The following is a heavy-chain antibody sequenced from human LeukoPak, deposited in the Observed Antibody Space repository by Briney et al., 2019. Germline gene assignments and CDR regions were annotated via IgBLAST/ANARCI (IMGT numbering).Heavy chain of an antibody. Sequence: SETLCLTCSVSGASINGYFWNWVRQTPEKRLDWIGYVSHKGATTSNPTLKSRVSITIDTSKSQISLTMTSVTAADSALYYCARDRRGSFYTFDLWGPGTIVSVS. CDR3: ARDRRGSFYTFDL. CDR1: GASINGYF. D-gene: IGHD1-26*01. J-gene: IGHJ3*01. CDR2: VSHKGAT. V-gene: IGHV4-59*01.